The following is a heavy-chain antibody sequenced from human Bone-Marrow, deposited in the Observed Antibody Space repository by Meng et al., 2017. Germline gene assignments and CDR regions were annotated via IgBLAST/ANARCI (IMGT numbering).Heavy chain of an antibody. CDR3: GRDFPGMDV. D-gene: IGHD3-10*01. CDR2: INTNTGNP. Sequence: QVQLVQSGAEVKKPGASVQVSCKASGYTFTTYAINWVRQAPGQGLEWMGWINTNTGNPTYAQSFTGRFVFSLDTSVSTAYLQISSPKAEDTAVYYCGRDFPGMDVWGQGTTVTVSS. V-gene: IGHV7-4-1*02. J-gene: IGHJ6*02. CDR1: GYTFTTYA.